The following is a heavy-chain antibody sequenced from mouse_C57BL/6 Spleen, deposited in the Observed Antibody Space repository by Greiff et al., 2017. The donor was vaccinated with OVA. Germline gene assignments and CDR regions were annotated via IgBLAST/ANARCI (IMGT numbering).Heavy chain of an antibody. CDR3: ARRGGSWYFDV. J-gene: IGHJ1*03. D-gene: IGHD1-1*02. CDR1: GYTFTSYW. CDR2: IHPSDSET. Sequence: QVQLQQPGAELVRPGSSVKLSCKASGYTFTSYWMDWVKQRPGQGLEWIGNIHPSDSETHYNQKFKDKATLTVDKSSSTAYMQLSSLTSEDSAVYYCARRGGSWYFDVWGTGTTVTVSS. V-gene: IGHV1-61*01.